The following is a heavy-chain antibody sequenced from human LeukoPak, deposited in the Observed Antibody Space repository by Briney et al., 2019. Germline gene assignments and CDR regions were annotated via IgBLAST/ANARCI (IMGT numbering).Heavy chain of an antibody. Sequence: PGGSLRLSCEASGFTFDIYAFIWVRQAPGKGLEWVSSISGSGGSTYYADTVKGRFTIFRDKSKNTVFLQMTALRAEDTALYYCARDRVWNTDSFDLWGQGTMVSVSS. CDR1: GFTFDIYA. CDR3: ARDRVWNTDSFDL. CDR2: ISGSGGST. V-gene: IGHV3-23*01. D-gene: IGHD1/OR15-1a*01. J-gene: IGHJ3*01.